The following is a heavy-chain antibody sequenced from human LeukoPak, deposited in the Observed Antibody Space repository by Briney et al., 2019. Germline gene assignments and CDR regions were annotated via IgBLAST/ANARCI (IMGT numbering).Heavy chain of an antibody. CDR3: ARRPLAVADF. CDR2: IYPGDSDT. Sequence: GESLKISCKGSGYSFTSYWIGWVRQMPGKGLEGMGIIYPGDSDTRYSPSLQGQVTISADKSISTAYLQWSSLKASDPAMYYCARRPLAVADFWGQGTLVTVSS. D-gene: IGHD6-19*01. CDR1: GYSFTSYW. J-gene: IGHJ4*02. V-gene: IGHV5-51*01.